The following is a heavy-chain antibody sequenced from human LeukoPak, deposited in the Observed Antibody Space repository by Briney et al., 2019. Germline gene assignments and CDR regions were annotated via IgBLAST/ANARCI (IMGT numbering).Heavy chain of an antibody. D-gene: IGHD6-6*01. J-gene: IGHJ3*02. CDR1: GASISTGDYY. Sequence: PSETLSLTCTVSGASISTGDYYWSWIRQPPGKGLEWIGYIYHSGSTYYNPSLKSRVTISVDRSKNQFSLKLSSVTAADTAVYYCARTSIAARRANAFDIWGQGTMVTVSS. CDR2: IYHSGST. CDR3: ARTSIAARRANAFDI. V-gene: IGHV4-30-2*01.